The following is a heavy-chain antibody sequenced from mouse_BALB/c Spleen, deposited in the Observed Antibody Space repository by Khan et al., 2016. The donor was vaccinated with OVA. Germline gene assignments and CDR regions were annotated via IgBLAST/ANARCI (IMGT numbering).Heavy chain of an antibody. CDR2: ISYSGNT. V-gene: IGHV3-2*02. CDR3: ARVYGGDFDY. J-gene: IGHJ2*01. Sequence: EVKLLESGPGLVKPSQSLSLTCTVTGYSITSDYAWNWIRQFPGNKLEWMGFISYSGNTNYNPSLKSRISISRDTSENQFFLQLNSVTTEDTATDYCARVYGGDFDYWGQGTTLTVSS. D-gene: IGHD1-1*01. CDR1: GYSITSDYA.